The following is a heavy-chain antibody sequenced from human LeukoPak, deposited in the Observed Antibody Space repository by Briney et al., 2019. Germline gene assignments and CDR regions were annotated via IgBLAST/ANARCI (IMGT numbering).Heavy chain of an antibody. CDR2: IYYSGST. J-gene: IGHJ5*02. CDR3: ARYNDYGATNWFDP. D-gene: IGHD4-17*01. CDR1: GGSISSYY. V-gene: IGHV4-59*01. Sequence: SETLSLTCTVSGGSISSYYWSWIRQPPGEGLEWIGYIYYSGSTNYNPSLKSRVTISVDTSKNQFSLKLSSVTAADTAVYYCARYNDYGATNWFDPWGQGTLVTVSS.